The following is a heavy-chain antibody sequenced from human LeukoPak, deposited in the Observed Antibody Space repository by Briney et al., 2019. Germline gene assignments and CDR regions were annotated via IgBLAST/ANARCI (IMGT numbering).Heavy chain of an antibody. Sequence: GGSLRLSCAASGFTFSSYAMSWVRQAPGEGREWVSALSGSGSSTYYADSVKGRFTISRDNSKITLYLQMNSLRAEDTAVYYCAKDNGRYGMDVWGQGTTVTVSS. CDR3: AKDNGRYGMDV. CDR2: LSGSGSST. D-gene: IGHD4-17*01. CDR1: GFTFSSYA. J-gene: IGHJ6*02. V-gene: IGHV3-23*01.